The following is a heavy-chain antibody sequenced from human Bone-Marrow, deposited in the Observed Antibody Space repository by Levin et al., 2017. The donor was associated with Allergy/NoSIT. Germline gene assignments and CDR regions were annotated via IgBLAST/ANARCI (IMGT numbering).Heavy chain of an antibody. Sequence: GESLKISCAASGFIFSGSAMHWVRQASGKGLEWVGRIRIKANTYATAYAASVKGRFTISRDDSKNTAYLQMNSLRTDDTAVYYCTRAGDTTVATRNNDDWGQGTLVTVSS. CDR2: IRIKANTYAT. D-gene: IGHD4-23*01. CDR1: GFIFSGSA. V-gene: IGHV3-73*01. J-gene: IGHJ4*02. CDR3: TRAGDTTVATRNNDD.